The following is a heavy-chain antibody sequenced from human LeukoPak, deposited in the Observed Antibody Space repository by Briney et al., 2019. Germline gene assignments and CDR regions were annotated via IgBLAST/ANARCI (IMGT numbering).Heavy chain of an antibody. D-gene: IGHD4-23*01. CDR2: IYTSGST. J-gene: IGHJ5*02. CDR1: GGSISSGSYY. CDR3: AAGEEDYGGFNWFDP. V-gene: IGHV4-61*02. Sequence: SQTLSLTCTVSGGSISSGSYYWSWIRQPAGKGLEWIGRIYTSGSTNYNPSLKSRVTISVDTSKNQFSLKLSSVTAADTAVYYCAAGEEDYGGFNWFDPWGQGTLVTVSS.